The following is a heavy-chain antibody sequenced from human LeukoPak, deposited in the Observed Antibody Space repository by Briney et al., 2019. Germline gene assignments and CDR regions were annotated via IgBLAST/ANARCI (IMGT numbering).Heavy chain of an antibody. CDR3: ARSHQKAGILTGYYPFGYYYYMDV. D-gene: IGHD3-9*01. V-gene: IGHV4-39*07. J-gene: IGHJ6*03. Sequence: KPSETLSLTCTVSGGSISSSSYYWGWIRQPPGKGLEWIGSIYYSGSTYYNPSLKSRVTISVDTSKNQFSLKLSSVTAADTAVYYCARSHQKAGILTGYYPFGYYYYMDVWGKGTTVTVSS. CDR1: GGSISSSSYY. CDR2: IYYSGST.